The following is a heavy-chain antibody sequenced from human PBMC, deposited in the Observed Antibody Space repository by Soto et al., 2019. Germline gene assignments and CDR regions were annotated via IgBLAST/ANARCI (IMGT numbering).Heavy chain of an antibody. CDR2: MIPSSDDT. J-gene: IGHJ4*02. Sequence: ASVKVSCKASGYSFNNSAINWVRQAPGQGLEWLGRMIPSSDDTNYAQKVQGRVTMTTDTSKSTAYMELSSLRSDDTAVYYCAGEGKHGGGRGLVGMGDWGQGTLVTVSS. V-gene: IGHV1-8*01. D-gene: IGHD2-15*01. CDR3: AGEGKHGGGRGLVGMGD. CDR1: GYSFNNSA.